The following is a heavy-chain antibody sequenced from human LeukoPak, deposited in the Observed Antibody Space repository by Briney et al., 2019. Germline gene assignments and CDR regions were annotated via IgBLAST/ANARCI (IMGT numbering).Heavy chain of an antibody. J-gene: IGHJ3*02. D-gene: IGHD3-22*01. CDR2: IYFGGKT. Sequence: SQTLSLTCTVSGDSISSGDYFWSWIRRPPGQGLEWIGNIYFGGKTSYNPSLKSRIVVSVDTSKNQFSLRLSSVTAADTAVYYCARDPDYEGFFDIWGQGTRVTVSS. V-gene: IGHV4-30-4*01. CDR1: GDSISSGDYF. CDR3: ARDPDYEGFFDI.